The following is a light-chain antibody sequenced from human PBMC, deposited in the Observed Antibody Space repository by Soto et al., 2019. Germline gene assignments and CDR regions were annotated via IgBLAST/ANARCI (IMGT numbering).Light chain of an antibody. CDR3: AAWDDSLNGFV. CDR2: ADN. Sequence: QSVLTQPPSASGTPGQRVSISCSGSSSNIGSNSVQWHQQLPGTAPNLLIYADNQRPSGVPDRFSGSKSGTSASLVITGLQSGDEADYYCAAWDDSLNGFVFGTGTKVTVL. J-gene: IGLJ1*01. CDR1: SSNIGSNS. V-gene: IGLV1-44*01.